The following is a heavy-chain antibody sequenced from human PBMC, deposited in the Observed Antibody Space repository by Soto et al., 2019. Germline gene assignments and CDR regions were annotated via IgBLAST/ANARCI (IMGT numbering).Heavy chain of an antibody. J-gene: IGHJ6*02. CDR2: IYYSGST. CDR3: ARQDGYYGMDV. V-gene: IGHV4-39*01. Sequence: SETLSLTCTVSGGSISSSSYYWGWIRQPPGKGLEWIGSIYYSGSTYYNPSLKSRVTISVDTSKNQFSLKLSSVTAADTAVYYCARQDGYYGMDVWGQGTTVTVSS. CDR1: GGSISSSSYY.